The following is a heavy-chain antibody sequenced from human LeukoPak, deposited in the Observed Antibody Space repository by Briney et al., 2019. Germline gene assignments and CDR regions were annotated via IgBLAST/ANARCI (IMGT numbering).Heavy chain of an antibody. CDR2: IYYSGST. V-gene: IGHV4-30-4*01. Sequence: SETLSLTCTVSGGSISSGDYYWSWIRQPPGKGLEWIGYIYYSGSTYYNPSLKSRVTISVDTSKNQFSLKLSSVTAADTAVYYCARDNPPAGTTVKFFDYGGKGTLVTVSS. CDR3: ARDNPPAGTTVKFFDY. D-gene: IGHD4-17*01. CDR1: GGSISSGDYY. J-gene: IGHJ4*02.